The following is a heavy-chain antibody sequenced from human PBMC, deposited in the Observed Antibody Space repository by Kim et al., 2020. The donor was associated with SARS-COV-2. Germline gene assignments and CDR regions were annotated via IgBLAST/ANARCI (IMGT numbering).Heavy chain of an antibody. CDR1: GFALTSY. V-gene: IGHV3-23*01. D-gene: IGHD4-17*01. Sequence: GGSLRLSCAASGFALTSYMAWVRQAPGKGLEWISEISDDTTYTHYADSVKGRFTISRDNSKDAIHLQMNGLRVEDTAVYYCAKRSVNNWFESWGQGILVTVSS. J-gene: IGHJ5*01. CDR2: ISDDTTYT. CDR3: AKRSVNNWFES.